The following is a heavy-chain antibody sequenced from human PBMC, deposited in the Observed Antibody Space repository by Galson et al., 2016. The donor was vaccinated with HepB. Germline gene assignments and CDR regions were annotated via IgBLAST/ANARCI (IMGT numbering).Heavy chain of an antibody. J-gene: IGHJ6*02. CDR1: GFTFSDYG. D-gene: IGHD3/OR15-3a*01. V-gene: IGHV3-30*03. CDR2: ISDDEVSK. CDR3: ARPRRWTYYYYCMDV. Sequence: SLRLSCAASGFTFSDYGMHWVRQAPGKGLEWVAVISDDEVSKHYADSVKGRFTISRDNSKNMLYLQLNSLRIEDTAVYFCARPRRWTYYYYCMDVWGQGTTVTVSS.